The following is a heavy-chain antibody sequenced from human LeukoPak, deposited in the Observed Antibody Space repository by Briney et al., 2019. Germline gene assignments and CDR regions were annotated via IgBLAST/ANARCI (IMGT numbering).Heavy chain of an antibody. V-gene: IGHV4-34*01. CDR2: IKHSGST. J-gene: IGHJ5*02. CDR3: ARGGIAVAGTLFDP. D-gene: IGHD6-19*01. Sequence: PSETLSLTCAVYGGSFSGYYWSWIRQPPGKGLEWIGEIKHSGSTNYNPSLKSRVTISVDTSKNQFSLKLSSVTAADTAVYYCARGGIAVAGTLFDPWGQGTLVTVSS. CDR1: GGSFSGYY.